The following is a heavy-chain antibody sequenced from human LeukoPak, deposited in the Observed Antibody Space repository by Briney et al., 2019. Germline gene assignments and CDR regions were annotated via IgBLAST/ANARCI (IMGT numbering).Heavy chain of an antibody. CDR1: GGSISSSSYY. CDR3: ARQSSPPEVVDY. J-gene: IGHJ4*02. D-gene: IGHD2-15*01. Sequence: SETLSLTCTVSGGSISSSSYYWGWIRQPPGKGLERIGSIYYSGSTYYNPSLKSRVTISVDTSKNQFSLKLSSVTAADTAVYYCARQSSPPEVVDYWGQGTLVTVSS. V-gene: IGHV4-39*01. CDR2: IYYSGST.